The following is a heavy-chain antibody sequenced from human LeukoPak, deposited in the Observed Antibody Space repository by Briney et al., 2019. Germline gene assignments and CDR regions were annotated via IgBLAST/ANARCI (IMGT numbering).Heavy chain of an antibody. CDR3: ARDPWYYDFWSGYYRRGYYFDY. CDR1: GGSISSHY. J-gene: IGHJ4*02. V-gene: IGHV4-59*11. D-gene: IGHD3-3*01. Sequence: SETLSLNCTVSGGSISSHYWSWIRQPPGKGLEWIGYIYNSGSTKYNPSLKSRVTKSVDTSKNQFSLKLSSVTAADTAVYYCARDPWYYDFWSGYYRRGYYFDYWGQGTLVTVSS. CDR2: IYNSGST.